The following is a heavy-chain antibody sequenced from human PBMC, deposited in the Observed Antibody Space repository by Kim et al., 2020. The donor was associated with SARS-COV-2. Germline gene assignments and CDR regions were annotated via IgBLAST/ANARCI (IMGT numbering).Heavy chain of an antibody. CDR1: GYSFTSYW. CDR3: ARLWAVTTRDGYYYCGMDV. V-gene: IGHV5-10-1*01. Sequence: GESLKISCKGSGYSFTSYWISWVRQMPGKGLEWMGRIDPSDSYTNYIPSFQGHVTISADKSISTAYLQWSSLKASDTDMNYGARLWAVTTRDGYYYCGMDVWGQGTTVTVS. J-gene: IGHJ6*02. D-gene: IGHD4-17*01. CDR2: IDPSDSYT.